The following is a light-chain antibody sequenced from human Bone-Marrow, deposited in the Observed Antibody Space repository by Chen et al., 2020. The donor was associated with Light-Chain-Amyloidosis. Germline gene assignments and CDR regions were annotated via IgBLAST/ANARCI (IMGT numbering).Light chain of an antibody. Sequence: NFMLTQPHSVSESPGKKVIISCTRSSGSIATNYVQWYQQRPGSSHTTVIYDDDQRPSGVPDRFSGSIDRSSNSASLTLSGLKTEDEADYYCQSYQGSSQGVFGGGTKLTVL. CDR2: DDD. CDR3: QSYQGSSQGV. J-gene: IGLJ3*02. V-gene: IGLV6-57*01. CDR1: SGSIATNY.